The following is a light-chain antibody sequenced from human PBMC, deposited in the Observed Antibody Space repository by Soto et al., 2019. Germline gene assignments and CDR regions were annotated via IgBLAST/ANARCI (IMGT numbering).Light chain of an antibody. Sequence: QSALTQPPSASGSPGQSVTISCTGTSSDVGGYKYVSWYQQHPGKAPKLMIYEVNKPPSGVSDRFSGSKSGNTASLTVSGLQAEDEADYYCSSYAGSNNFVFGTGTKLTVL. V-gene: IGLV2-8*01. J-gene: IGLJ1*01. CDR1: SSDVGGYKY. CDR3: SSYAGSNNFV. CDR2: EVN.